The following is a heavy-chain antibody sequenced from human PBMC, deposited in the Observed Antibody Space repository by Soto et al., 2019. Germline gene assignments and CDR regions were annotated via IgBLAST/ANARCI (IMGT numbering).Heavy chain of an antibody. V-gene: IGHV3-48*02. D-gene: IGHD2-2*01. CDR3: ARDKYRLLLGNFDY. Sequence: EVQLVESGGGLVQPGGSLRLSCATSGFNFSAYNMNWVRQAPGKGLEWVSYISSSSTTIYYADSVKGRITISRDDAKNSLYLQMNSLRDEDTAVYYCARDKYRLLLGNFDYWGQGTLVTVSS. CDR2: ISSSSTTI. CDR1: GFNFSAYN. J-gene: IGHJ4*02.